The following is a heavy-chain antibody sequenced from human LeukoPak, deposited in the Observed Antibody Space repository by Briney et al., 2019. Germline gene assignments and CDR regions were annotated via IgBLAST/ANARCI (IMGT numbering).Heavy chain of an antibody. CDR1: GFTVSSNY. J-gene: IGHJ6*02. CDR2: IYSGGST. D-gene: IGHD3-22*01. Sequence: GGSLRLSCAASGFTVSSNYMSWVGQAPGKGLEWVSVIYSGGSTYYADSVKGRFTISRDNSKNTLYLQMNSLRAEDTAVYYCARVNGYSLNGMDVWGQGTTVTVSS. V-gene: IGHV3-53*01. CDR3: ARVNGYSLNGMDV.